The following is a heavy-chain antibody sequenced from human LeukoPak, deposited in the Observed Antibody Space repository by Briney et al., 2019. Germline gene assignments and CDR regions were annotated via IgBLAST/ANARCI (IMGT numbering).Heavy chain of an antibody. CDR2: ISGSSSYI. CDR1: GITLSGYS. CDR3: TRALGYNWNDPSDY. V-gene: IGHV3-21*01. Sequence: GGSLRLSCAASGITLSGYSVNWVRQAPGKGLEWVSSISGSSSYIYFADSVKGRFTISRDNAKNSLYLQMNSLRAEDTAVYYCTRALGYNWNDPSDYWGQGTLVTVSS. D-gene: IGHD1-1*01. J-gene: IGHJ4*02.